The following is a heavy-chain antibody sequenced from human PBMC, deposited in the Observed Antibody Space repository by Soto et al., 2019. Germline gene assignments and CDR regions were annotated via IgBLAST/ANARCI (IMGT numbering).Heavy chain of an antibody. D-gene: IGHD3-10*01. J-gene: IGHJ6*03. Sequence: GGSLRLSCAASGFTVSSNYMSWVRQAPGKGLEWVSVIYSGGSTYYADSVKGRFTISRDNSKNTLYLQMNSLRAEDTAVYYCARGEVRGVISYYYYMDVWGKGTTVTVSS. CDR1: GFTVSSNY. CDR2: IYSGGST. V-gene: IGHV3-66*01. CDR3: ARGEVRGVISYYYYMDV.